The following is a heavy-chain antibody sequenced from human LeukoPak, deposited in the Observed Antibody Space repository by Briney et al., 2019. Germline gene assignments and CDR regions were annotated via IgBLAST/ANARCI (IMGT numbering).Heavy chain of an antibody. Sequence: SETLSLTCTVSGGSISSGGYYWSWIRQHPGKGLEWIGYIPNSGSTYYNPSLESRVTISVDTSKNQFSLKLSSVTAADTAVYYCARGVWYSAGNWFDPWGQGTPVTVSS. CDR3: ARGVWYSAGNWFDP. V-gene: IGHV4-31*03. D-gene: IGHD2-21*02. J-gene: IGHJ5*02. CDR1: GGSISSGGYY. CDR2: IPNSGST.